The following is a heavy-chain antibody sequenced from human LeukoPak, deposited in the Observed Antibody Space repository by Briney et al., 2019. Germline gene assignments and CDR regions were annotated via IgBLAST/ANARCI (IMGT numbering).Heavy chain of an antibody. CDR2: INWNGGST. CDR1: GFTFDDYG. CDR3: ARALSGYDSSGYWAGPARYYFDY. D-gene: IGHD3-22*01. V-gene: IGHV3-20*04. J-gene: IGHJ4*02. Sequence: PGGSPRLSCAASGFTFDDYGMSWVRQAPGKGLEWVSGINWNGGSTGYADSVKGRFTISRDNAKNSLYLQMNSLRAEDTALYYCARALSGYDSSGYWAGPARYYFDYWGQGTLVTVSS.